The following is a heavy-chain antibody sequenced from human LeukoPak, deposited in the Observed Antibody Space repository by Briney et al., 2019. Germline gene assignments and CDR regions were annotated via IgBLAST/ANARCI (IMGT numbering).Heavy chain of an antibody. J-gene: IGHJ5*02. CDR2: IWYDGINK. Sequence: GRSLRLSCAASGFTFSSYVMHGGRQAPGKGLEWGAVIWYDGINKSYADSVTGRFTISRDNSKNTLYLQMNSLRDEDTAVYYCARDRFDPWGQGTLVTVSS. V-gene: IGHV3-33*01. CDR1: GFTFSSYV. CDR3: ARDRFDP.